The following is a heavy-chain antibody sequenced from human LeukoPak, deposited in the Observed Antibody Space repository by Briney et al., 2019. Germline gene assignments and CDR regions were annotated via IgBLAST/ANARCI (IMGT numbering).Heavy chain of an antibody. Sequence: SETLSLTRPVSGGSISSYYWSWIRQPPGKGREWIGCIYYSGSTNYNPSLKSRVTISVDTSKNQFSLKLSSVTAADTAVYYCARHSVDIVATIFDYWGQGTLVTVSS. CDR2: IYYSGST. V-gene: IGHV4-59*08. CDR1: GGSISSYY. D-gene: IGHD5-12*01. CDR3: ARHSVDIVATIFDY. J-gene: IGHJ4*02.